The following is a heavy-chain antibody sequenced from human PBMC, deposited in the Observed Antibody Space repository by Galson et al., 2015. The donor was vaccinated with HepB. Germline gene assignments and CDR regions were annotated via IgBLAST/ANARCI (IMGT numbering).Heavy chain of an antibody. V-gene: IGHV1-24*01. CDR2: FDPEDGET. CDR3: ATWTGIVGATIDAFDI. J-gene: IGHJ3*02. CDR1: GYTFTSYD. Sequence: SCKASGYTFTSYDINWVRQATGQGLEWMGGFDPEDGETIYAQKFQGRVTMTEDTSTDTAYMELSSLRSEDTAVYYCATWTGIVGATIDAFDIWGQGTMVTVSS. D-gene: IGHD1-26*01.